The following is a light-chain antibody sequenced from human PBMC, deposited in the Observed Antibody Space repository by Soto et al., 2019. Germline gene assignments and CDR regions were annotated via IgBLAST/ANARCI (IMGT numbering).Light chain of an antibody. V-gene: IGKV2-24*01. CDR2: KIS. J-gene: IGKJ2*01. Sequence: DIVLNQTRLSSHVTLGQPASISCRSSQSLVHIDGNTYFNWLQQRPGQPPRLLIYKISNRFPGVPDRFSGSGAVTDFTLKISRVEAEDVGVYYCMQATQSYTFGQGTRLEI. CDR3: MQATQSYT. CDR1: QSLVHIDGNTY.